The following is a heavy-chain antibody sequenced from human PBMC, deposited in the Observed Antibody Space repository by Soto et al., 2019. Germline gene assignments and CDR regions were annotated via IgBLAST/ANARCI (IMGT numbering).Heavy chain of an antibody. CDR1: GGSVNSASYY. CDR2: IYYSGST. Sequence: QVQLRESGPGLVKPSETLSLTCIVSGGSVNSASYYWSWIRQPPGKGLEWIAYIYYSGSTNYNPSLKSRVTISIDMSKNQFSLKLSSVTAADTAVYYCARGRVDTDMVIDYWGQGTLVTVSS. D-gene: IGHD5-18*01. V-gene: IGHV4-61*01. CDR3: ARGRVDTDMVIDY. J-gene: IGHJ4*02.